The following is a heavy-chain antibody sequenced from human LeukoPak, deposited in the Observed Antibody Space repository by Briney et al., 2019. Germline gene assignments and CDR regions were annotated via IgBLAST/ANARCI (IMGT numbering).Heavy chain of an antibody. CDR1: GYTFTSYA. D-gene: IGHD2-2*01. CDR3: ARDPAGYCSSTSCLYYYYMDV. Sequence: ASVKVSCKASGYTFTSYAMHWVRQAPGQRLEWMGWINPNSGGTNYAQKFQGRVTMTRDTSISTAYMELSRLRSDDTGVYYCARDPAGYCSSTSCLYYYYMDVWGKGTTVTVSS. V-gene: IGHV1-2*02. CDR2: INPNSGGT. J-gene: IGHJ6*03.